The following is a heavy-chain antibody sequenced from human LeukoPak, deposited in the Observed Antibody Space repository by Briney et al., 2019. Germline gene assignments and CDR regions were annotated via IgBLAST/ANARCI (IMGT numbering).Heavy chain of an antibody. V-gene: IGHV4-59*01. CDR1: GGSISIYY. J-gene: IGHJ3*02. Sequence: KSSETLSLTCTVSGGSISIYYCSWIRQPPGGGREWIRYIYYTGSTNYNTSRKSRVPISVDTSKNQFSWKLSSLTAGDTAVYYCARVEYSGYDYRGAFDIWGQGTMVTVSS. CDR3: ARVEYSGYDYRGAFDI. D-gene: IGHD5-12*01. CDR2: IYYTGST.